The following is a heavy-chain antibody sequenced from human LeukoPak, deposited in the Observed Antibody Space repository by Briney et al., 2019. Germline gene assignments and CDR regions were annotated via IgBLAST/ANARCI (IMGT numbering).Heavy chain of an antibody. D-gene: IGHD5-18*01. V-gene: IGHV3-30*04. CDR3: AREGMSYGLLGAFDI. CDR2: ISYDGSTK. J-gene: IGHJ3*02. Sequence: GRSLRLSCAASGLTFSGYAMSWIRQAPGKGLEWVAVISYDGSTKYYADSVKGGFTISITKSKNTLYLQMSSLRAEDTAVYSCAREGMSYGLLGAFDIWGQGTMVTVSS. CDR1: GLTFSGYA.